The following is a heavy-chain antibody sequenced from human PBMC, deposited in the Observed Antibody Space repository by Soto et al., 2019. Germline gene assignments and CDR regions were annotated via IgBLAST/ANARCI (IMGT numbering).Heavy chain of an antibody. Sequence: QVQLVQSGAEVKKPGSSVKVSCKASGGTFSSYAISWVRQASGQGLEWVGGIIPIFGTANYAQKFQGRVTITADESTSTAYMELSSLRSEDRAVYYCAREGPRIAAAGQYYYGMDVWGQGTTVTVSS. V-gene: IGHV1-69*01. CDR2: IIPIFGTA. CDR3: AREGPRIAAAGQYYYGMDV. J-gene: IGHJ6*02. CDR1: GGTFSSYA. D-gene: IGHD6-13*01.